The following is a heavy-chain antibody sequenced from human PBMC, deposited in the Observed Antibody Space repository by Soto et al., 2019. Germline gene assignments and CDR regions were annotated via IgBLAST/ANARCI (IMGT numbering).Heavy chain of an antibody. CDR1: GGSVSTGVHY. D-gene: IGHD6-13*01. CDR3: ARGYYTSWYWFDR. V-gene: IGHV4-61*08. Sequence: QVQLQESGPGLVKPSETLSLTCTVSVSGGSVSTGVHYWSWIRQPPGKGLEWIGYIYYSGSTNYNPSLKSRVTISVDTSKKQFSLKLTSVTAADTAVYYCARGYYTSWYWFDRWGRGTLVTVSS. CDR2: IYYSGST. J-gene: IGHJ2*01.